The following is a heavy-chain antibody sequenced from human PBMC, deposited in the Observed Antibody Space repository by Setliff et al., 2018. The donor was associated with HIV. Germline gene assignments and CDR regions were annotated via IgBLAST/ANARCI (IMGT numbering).Heavy chain of an antibody. Sequence: PSETLSLTCAVYGGSFSDYSWSWIRQPPGKVLEWIGEINYSGSTKYNPSLKSRVTISPNTSKSQFSLKLTSVTAADTAVYFCARIGSGNYSPFDIWGQGTMVTVSS. CDR3: ARIGSGNYSPFDI. J-gene: IGHJ3*02. CDR2: INYSGST. V-gene: IGHV4-34*01. CDR1: GGSFSDYS. D-gene: IGHD3-10*01.